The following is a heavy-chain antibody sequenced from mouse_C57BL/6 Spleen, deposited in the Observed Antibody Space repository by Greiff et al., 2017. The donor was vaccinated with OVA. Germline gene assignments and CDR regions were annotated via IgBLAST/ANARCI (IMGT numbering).Heavy chain of an antibody. CDR3: ARKGSYDAMDY. Sequence: VHLVESGPGLVAPSQSLSITCTVSGFSLTSYAISWVRQPPGKGLEWLGVLWTGGGTNYNSALKSRLSISKDNSKSQVFLKMNSLQTDDTARYYCARKGSYDAMDYWGQGTSVTVSS. CDR2: LWTGGGT. V-gene: IGHV2-9-1*01. J-gene: IGHJ4*01. CDR1: GFSLTSYA.